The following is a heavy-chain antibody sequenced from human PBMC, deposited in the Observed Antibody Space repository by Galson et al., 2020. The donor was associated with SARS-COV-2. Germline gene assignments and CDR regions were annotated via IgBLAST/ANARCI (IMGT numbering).Heavy chain of an antibody. Sequence: QLGAPLKISCAAPVLTISSHRQSCVRQAPGQALEWEANIQQDGTEKNYVDPVKGRFTISRDNAKNSLYLQMNSLRAEDTGVYYCARDREGVDIVATIHYYYYMDVWGKGTTVTVS. V-gene: IGHV3-7*01. J-gene: IGHJ6*03. CDR3: ARDREGVDIVATIHYYYYMDV. D-gene: IGHD5-12*01. CDR2: IQQDGTEK. CDR1: VLTISSHR.